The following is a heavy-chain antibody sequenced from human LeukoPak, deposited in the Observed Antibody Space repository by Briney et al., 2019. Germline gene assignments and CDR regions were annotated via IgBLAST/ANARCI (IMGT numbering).Heavy chain of an antibody. D-gene: IGHD6-13*01. Sequence: PGGSLRLSCAASGCTFSSYAMSWVRQAPGKGLEWVSDISCSGASRYYADSVKGRFTISRDNSKHTLYLQMNSLRAEDAAVYYCANLAAAGADYWGQGNRVTVSS. CDR3: ANLAAAGADY. CDR2: ISCSGASR. J-gene: IGHJ4*02. V-gene: IGHV3-23*01. CDR1: GCTFSSYA.